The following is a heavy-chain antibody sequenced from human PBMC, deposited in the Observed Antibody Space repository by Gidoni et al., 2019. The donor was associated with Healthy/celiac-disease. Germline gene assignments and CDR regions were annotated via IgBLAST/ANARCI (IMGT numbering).Heavy chain of an antibody. CDR2: ISGSGGST. CDR1: VFTFSSYA. V-gene: IGHV3-23*01. CDR3: AKDRYSWSYPPFDAFDI. J-gene: IGHJ3*02. Sequence: EVQLLESGGGLVQPGGSLRLSCAASVFTFSSYAMSWVRQAPGRGLEWVSAISGSGGSTDDAESVKGRFTISRDKSKNTLYLQMNSLRAEDTGVYYCAKDRYSWSYPPFDAFDIWGQGTMVTVSS. D-gene: IGHD1-26*01.